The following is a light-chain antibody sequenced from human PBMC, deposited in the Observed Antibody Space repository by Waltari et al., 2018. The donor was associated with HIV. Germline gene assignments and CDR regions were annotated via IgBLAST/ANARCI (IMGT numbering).Light chain of an antibody. Sequence: QPVLPQPPPVSGAPGQTVTIPCPGSSPNIGPRFVVTWSPQIPGTAPKLLMYGNNRPSGVPDRFSGSKSGTSASLAITGLQAEDEADYYCQTYDSSLSGSVVFGGGTKLTVL. CDR1: SPNIGPRFV. CDR3: QTYDSSLSGSVV. CDR2: GN. J-gene: IGLJ2*01. V-gene: IGLV1-40*01.